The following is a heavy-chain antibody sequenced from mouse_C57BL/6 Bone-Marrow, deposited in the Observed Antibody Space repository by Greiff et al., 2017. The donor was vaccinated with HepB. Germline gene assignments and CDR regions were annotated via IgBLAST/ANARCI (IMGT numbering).Heavy chain of an antibody. D-gene: IGHD1-1*01. CDR1: GYAFSSSW. V-gene: IGHV1-82*01. Sequence: QVQLKESGPELVKPGASVKISCKASGYAFSSSWMNWVKQRPGKGLEWIGRIYPGDGDTNYNGKFKGKATLTADKSSSTAYMQLSSLTSEDSAVYFCARKVDWYFDVWGTGTTVTVSS. CDR3: ARKVDWYFDV. J-gene: IGHJ1*03. CDR2: IYPGDGDT.